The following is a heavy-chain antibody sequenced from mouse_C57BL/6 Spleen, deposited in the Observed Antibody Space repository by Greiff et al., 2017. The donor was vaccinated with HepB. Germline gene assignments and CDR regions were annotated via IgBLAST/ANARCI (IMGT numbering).Heavy chain of an antibody. V-gene: IGHV5-12*01. CDR2: ISNGGGST. Sequence: EVMLVESGGGLVQPGGSLKLSCAASGFTFSDYYMYWVRQTPEKRLEWVAYISNGGGSTYYPDTVKGRFTISRENSKNTLYLQMSSLKSEDTAMYYCARHDGNYRLAYWGQGTLVTVSA. D-gene: IGHD2-1*01. CDR1: GFTFSDYY. CDR3: ARHDGNYRLAY. J-gene: IGHJ3*01.